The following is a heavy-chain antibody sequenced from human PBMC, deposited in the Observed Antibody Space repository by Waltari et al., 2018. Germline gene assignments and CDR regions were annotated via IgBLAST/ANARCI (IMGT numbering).Heavy chain of an antibody. J-gene: IGHJ4*02. V-gene: IGHV4-39*07. CDR2: IYYSGST. CDR3: ARRRWFGELFYDY. D-gene: IGHD3-10*01. Sequence: QLQLQESGPGLVKPSETLSLTCTVSGGSISSSSYYWGWIRQPPGKGLEWIGSIYYSGSTYYNPSLKSRVTISVDTSKNQFSLKLSSVTAADTAVYYCARRRWFGELFYDYWGQGTLVTVSS. CDR1: GGSISSSSYY.